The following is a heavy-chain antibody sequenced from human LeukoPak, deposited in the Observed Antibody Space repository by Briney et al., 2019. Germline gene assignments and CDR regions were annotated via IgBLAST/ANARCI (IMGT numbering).Heavy chain of an antibody. CDR3: ASVTLIQGYYYYMDV. D-gene: IGHD1-14*01. J-gene: IGHJ6*03. CDR2: IYYSGST. V-gene: IGHV4-59*01. Sequence: SETLSLTCTVAGGSISSYYWSWIRQPPGKGLEWIGYIYYSGSTNYNPSLKSRVTISVDTSKNQFSLKLSSVTAADTAVYYCASVTLIQGYYYYMDVWGKGTTVTVSS. CDR1: GGSISSYY.